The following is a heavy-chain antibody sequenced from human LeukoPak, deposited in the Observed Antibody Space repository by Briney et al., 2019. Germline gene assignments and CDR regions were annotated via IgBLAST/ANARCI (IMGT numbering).Heavy chain of an antibody. J-gene: IGHJ3*02. CDR3: ARGLQETLAWLKAFSAFDI. D-gene: IGHD4-11*01. CDR1: GYTFTSYG. CDR2: ISAYNGNT. Sequence: ASVKVSCKASGYTFTSYGISWVRQAPGQGLEWMGRISAYNGNTNYAQKFQGRVTMTTDTSTSTAYMELRSLRSDDTAVYYCARGLQETLAWLKAFSAFDIWGQGTMVTVSS. V-gene: IGHV1-18*01.